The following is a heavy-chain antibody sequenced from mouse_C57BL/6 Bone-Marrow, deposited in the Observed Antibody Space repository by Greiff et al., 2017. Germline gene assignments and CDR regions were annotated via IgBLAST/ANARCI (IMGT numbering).Heavy chain of an antibody. Sequence: DVMLVESGGGLVKPGGSLKLSCAASGFTFSSYAMSWVRQTPEKRLEWVATISDGGSYTYYPDNVKGRFTISRDNAKNNLYLQMSHLKSEDTAMYYCARGGGYYGLYAMDYWGQGTSVTVSS. D-gene: IGHD2-3*01. V-gene: IGHV5-4*03. CDR3: ARGGGYYGLYAMDY. CDR2: ISDGGSYT. J-gene: IGHJ4*01. CDR1: GFTFSSYA.